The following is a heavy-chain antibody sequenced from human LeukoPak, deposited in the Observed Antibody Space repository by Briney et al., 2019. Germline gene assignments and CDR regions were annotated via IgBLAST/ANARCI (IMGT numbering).Heavy chain of an antibody. CDR2: IYYSGST. J-gene: IGHJ5*02. V-gene: IGHV4-39*01. CDR3: ARRDGYTRGGFDP. CDR1: GGSISSSSYY. Sequence: SETLSLTCAVSGGSISSSSYYWGWIRQPPGKGLEWIGSIYYSGSTYYNPSLKSRVTISVDTSKNQFSLKLSSVTAADTAVYYCARRDGYTRGGFDPWGQGTLVTVSS. D-gene: IGHD5-24*01.